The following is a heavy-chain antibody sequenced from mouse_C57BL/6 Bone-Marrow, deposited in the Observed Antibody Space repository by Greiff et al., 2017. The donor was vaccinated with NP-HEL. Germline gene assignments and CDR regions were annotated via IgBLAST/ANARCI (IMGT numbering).Heavy chain of an antibody. CDR2: SRNKANDYTT. CDR3: ARDADSSGSNYAMDY. D-gene: IGHD3-2*02. V-gene: IGHV7-1*01. Sequence: EVHLVESGGGLVQSGRSLRLSCATSGFTFSDFYMEWVRQAPGKGLEWIAASRNKANDYTTEYSASVKGRFIVSRDTSQSILYLQMKALRADDTAIYYCARDADSSGSNYAMDYWGQGTSVTVSS. J-gene: IGHJ4*01. CDR1: GFTFSDFY.